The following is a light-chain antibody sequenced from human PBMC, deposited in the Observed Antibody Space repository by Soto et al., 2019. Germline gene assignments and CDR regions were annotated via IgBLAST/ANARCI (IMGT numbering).Light chain of an antibody. CDR3: SSYTATNTYV. CDR2: EVS. J-gene: IGLJ1*01. Sequence: ALAQPASVSGSPGQSITISCTGTTSDVGNYNYVSWYQQHPGKAPKLMIYEVSYRSTGASNRFSGTKSGNTASLTISGLQGEDEADYYCSSYTATNTYVFGTGTKVTVL. CDR1: TSDVGNYNY. V-gene: IGLV2-14*01.